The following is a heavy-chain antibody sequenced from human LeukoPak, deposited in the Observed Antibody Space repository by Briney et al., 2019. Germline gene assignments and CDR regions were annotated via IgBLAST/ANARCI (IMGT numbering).Heavy chain of an antibody. CDR2: INPNSGCT. CDR1: GYTFTRYY. D-gene: IGHD2-15*01. Sequence: EASVKVSCKASGYTFTRYYMHSVRQAPGQGLDGMGWINPNSGCTNYAQKFQGKVTITRDTSISTAYIELSRLRSDDTAVYYGARLGAVVVAATVDYWGQGTLVTVSS. CDR3: ARLGAVVVAATVDY. V-gene: IGHV1-2*02. J-gene: IGHJ4*02.